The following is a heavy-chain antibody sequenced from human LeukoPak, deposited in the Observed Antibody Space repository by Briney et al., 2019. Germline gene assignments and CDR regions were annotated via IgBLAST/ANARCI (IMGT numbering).Heavy chain of an antibody. CDR1: GFTFSSYS. D-gene: IGHD3-9*01. CDR3: ARETYYDILTGTFDY. CDR2: ISSSSSYI. V-gene: IGHV3-21*01. J-gene: IGHJ4*02. Sequence: GGSLRLSCAASGFTFSSYSMNWVRQPPGKGLEWVSSISSSSSYIYYADSVKGRFTISRDNAKNSLYLQMNSLRAEDTAVYYCARETYYDILTGTFDYWGQGTLVTVSS.